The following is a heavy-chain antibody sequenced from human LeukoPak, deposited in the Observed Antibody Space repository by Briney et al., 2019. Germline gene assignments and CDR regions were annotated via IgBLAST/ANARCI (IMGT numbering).Heavy chain of an antibody. CDR2: ISWDGDST. CDR1: GFTFDDYT. Sequence: GGSLRLSCAASGFTFDDYTMHWVRQAPGKGLEWVSLISWDGDSTYYADSVKGRFTVSRDNSKNTLYLQMKSLRAEDTAVYYCAKGGGYEAQYYYYYLDVWGKGTTVTISS. D-gene: IGHD5-12*01. J-gene: IGHJ6*03. V-gene: IGHV3-43*01. CDR3: AKGGGYEAQYYYYYLDV.